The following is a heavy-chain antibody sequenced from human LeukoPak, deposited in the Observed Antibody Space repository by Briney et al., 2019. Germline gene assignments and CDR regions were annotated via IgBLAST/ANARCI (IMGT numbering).Heavy chain of an antibody. Sequence: GRSLRLSCAASGFTFDDYGMHWVRQAPGKGLEGGSGISWNSGSTDYADSVKGRFTISRDKAKNSLYLQMNSLRAEDTALYYCAKDIGRINYYDSRGHFDYWGQGTLVTVSS. J-gene: IGHJ4*02. CDR2: ISWNSGST. CDR1: GFTFDDYG. V-gene: IGHV3-9*01. CDR3: AKDIGRINYYDSRGHFDY. D-gene: IGHD3-22*01.